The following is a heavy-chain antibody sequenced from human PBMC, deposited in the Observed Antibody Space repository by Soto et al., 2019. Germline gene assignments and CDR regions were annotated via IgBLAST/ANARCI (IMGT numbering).Heavy chain of an antibody. J-gene: IGHJ3*02. V-gene: IGHV1-8*01. CDR3: ARTIFGVNDAFDI. Sequence: ASVKVSCKASGYSFTSYDINWVRQATGQGLEWMGWMNPNSGNTGYAQKFQGRVTMTRNTSISTAYMELSSLRSEDTAVYYCARTIFGVNDAFDIWGQGTMVTVSS. D-gene: IGHD3-3*01. CDR1: GYSFTSYD. CDR2: MNPNSGNT.